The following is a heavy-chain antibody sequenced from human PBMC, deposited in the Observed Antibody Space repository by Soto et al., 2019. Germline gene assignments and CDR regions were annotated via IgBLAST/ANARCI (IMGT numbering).Heavy chain of an antibody. CDR3: AGPLRGYFDWLTQNYSGMDV. V-gene: IGHV3-30*03. D-gene: IGHD3-9*01. Sequence: QVQLVESGGGVVQPGRSLRLSCAASGFTFSSYGMHWVRQAPGKGLEWVAVISYDGSNKYYADSVKGRFTISRDNSKNTLYLQMNSLRAEDTAVYYCAGPLRGYFDWLTQNYSGMDVWGQGTTVTVSS. CDR2: ISYDGSNK. J-gene: IGHJ6*02. CDR1: GFTFSSYG.